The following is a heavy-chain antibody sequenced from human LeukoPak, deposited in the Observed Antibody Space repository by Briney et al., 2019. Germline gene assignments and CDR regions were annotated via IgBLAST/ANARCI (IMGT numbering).Heavy chain of an antibody. CDR2: ISSSSSYI. CDR3: ARDRTLLTYHDY. V-gene: IGHV3-21*01. J-gene: IGHJ4*02. Sequence: PGGSLRLSCAASGFTFSSYSMNWVCQAPGKGLEWVSSISSSSSYIYYADSVKGRFTISRDNAKNSLYLQMNSLGVEDTAVYYCARDRTLLTYHDYWGQGTLVTVSS. D-gene: IGHD2-2*01. CDR1: GFTFSSYS.